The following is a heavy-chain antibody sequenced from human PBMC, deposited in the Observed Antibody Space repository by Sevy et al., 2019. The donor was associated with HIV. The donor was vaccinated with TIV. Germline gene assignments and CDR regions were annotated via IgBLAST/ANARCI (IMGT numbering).Heavy chain of an antibody. V-gene: IGHV4-39*01. J-gene: IGHJ4*02. CDR3: ARHAASNYYDSRGYYWGLKYYFDY. Sequence: SETLSLTCTVSGGSISSSSYYWGWIRQPPGKGLEWIGSIYYSGSTYYNPSLKSRVTISVDTSKNQFSLKLSSVTAADTAVYYCARHAASNYYDSRGYYWGLKYYFDYWGQGTLVTVSS. CDR2: IYYSGST. D-gene: IGHD3-22*01. CDR1: GGSISSSSYY.